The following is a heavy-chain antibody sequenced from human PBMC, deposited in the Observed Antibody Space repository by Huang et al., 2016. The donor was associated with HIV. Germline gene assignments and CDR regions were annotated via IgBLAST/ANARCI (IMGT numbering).Heavy chain of an antibody. D-gene: IGHD6-19*01. CDR3: TTESESSGWTMDHDAFDI. CDR2: ITNKTDGGTK. V-gene: IGHV3-15*01. J-gene: IGHJ3*02. CDR1: GFTFSNAW. Sequence: EVQLVESGGGLVKPGGSLRLSCAASGFTFSNAWMSWVRQAPGKGLEWVGRITNKTDGGTKDYAAPVKGRFNISRDDSKNTVYLQMNSLKTEDTAVYYCTTESESSGWTMDHDAFDIWGQGTMVTVSS.